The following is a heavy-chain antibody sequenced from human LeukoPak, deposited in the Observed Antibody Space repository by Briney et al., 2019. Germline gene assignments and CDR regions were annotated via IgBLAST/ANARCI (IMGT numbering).Heavy chain of an antibody. V-gene: IGHV4-4*07. CDR1: GGSISSYY. CDR3: ARATYCSSTSCPRGHNWFDP. Sequence: SETLSLTCTVSGGSISSYYWSWIRQPAGKGLEWIGRIYTSGSTNYNPSLKSRVTMSVDTSKNQFSLKLSSVTAADTAVYYCARATYCSSTSCPRGHNWFDPWGQGTLVTVSS. CDR2: IYTSGST. J-gene: IGHJ5*02. D-gene: IGHD2-2*01.